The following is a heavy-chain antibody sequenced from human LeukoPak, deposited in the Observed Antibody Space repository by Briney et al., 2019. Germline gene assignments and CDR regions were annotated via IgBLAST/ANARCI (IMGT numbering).Heavy chain of an antibody. V-gene: IGHV4-31*03. CDR1: GGSISSGGYY. Sequence: SQTLSLTCTVSGGSISSGGYYWSWIRQHPGKGLEWIGYIYYSGSTYYNPSLKSRVTISVDTSKDQFSLKLSSVTAADTAVYYCARGSGYCGGGSCYGVDYWGQGTLVTVSS. CDR2: IYYSGST. CDR3: ARGSGYCGGGSCYGVDY. D-gene: IGHD2-15*01. J-gene: IGHJ4*02.